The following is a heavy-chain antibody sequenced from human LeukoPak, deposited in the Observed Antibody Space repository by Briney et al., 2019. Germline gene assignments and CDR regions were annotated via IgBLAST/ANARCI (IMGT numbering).Heavy chain of an antibody. Sequence: ASLKVSCKASGYTFTSYDINWVRQATGQGLEWMGWMNPNSSNTGYAQKFQGRVTITRNTSISTAYMELSSLRSEDTAVYYCARGPVYYYYMDVWGKGTTVTVPS. CDR1: GYTFTSYD. CDR2: MNPNSSNT. CDR3: ARGPVYYYYMDV. J-gene: IGHJ6*03. V-gene: IGHV1-8*03.